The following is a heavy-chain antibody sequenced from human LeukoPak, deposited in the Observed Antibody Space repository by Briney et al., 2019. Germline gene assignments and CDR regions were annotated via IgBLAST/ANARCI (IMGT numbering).Heavy chain of an antibody. V-gene: IGHV3-30-3*01. J-gene: IGHJ4*02. CDR1: GFTFSSYA. CDR2: ISYDGSNK. D-gene: IGHD6-6*01. Sequence: PGRSLRLSCAASGFTFSSYAMHWVRQALGKGLEWVAVISYDGSNKYYADSVKGRFTISRDNSKSTLYLQMNSLRAEDTAVYYCARVSLWYSSSSPGDYWGQGTLVTVSS. CDR3: ARVSLWYSSSSPGDY.